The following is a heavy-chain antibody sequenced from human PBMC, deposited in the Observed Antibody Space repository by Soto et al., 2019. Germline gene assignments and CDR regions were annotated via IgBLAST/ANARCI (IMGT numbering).Heavy chain of an antibody. CDR2: IYWNDDE. D-gene: IGHD3-22*01. CDR1: CWSRIRSGVG. J-gene: IGHJ4*02. V-gene: IGHV2-5*01. CDR3: EQSGYDYSGYYYGLFDY. Sequence: SVPTLLSPAHALTLPGTFSCWSRIRSGVGVGWIGEPPGKAPEWLALIYWNDDERYSPSLKSRLTITKDTSKNQVVLTMANMDHVETDTYYCEQSGYDYSGYYYGLFDYWGQGTLVTVSS.